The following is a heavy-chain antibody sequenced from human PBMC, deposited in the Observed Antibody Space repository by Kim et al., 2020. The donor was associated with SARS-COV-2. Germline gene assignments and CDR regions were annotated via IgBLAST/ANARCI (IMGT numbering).Heavy chain of an antibody. V-gene: IGHV4-59*08. J-gene: IGHJ6*03. CDR3: ARRSPYYDLLTGYRFYMD. CDR1: DCSISSYQ. D-gene: IGHD3-9*01. Sequence: SETLSLTCYVSDCSISSYQWSWIRQPPGKGLEWVGYIYNSGRNNYNPSLKSRVTISVDTSKNQFSLTLNSVTAADTAMYYCARRSPYYDLLTGYRFYMD. CDR2: IYNSGRN.